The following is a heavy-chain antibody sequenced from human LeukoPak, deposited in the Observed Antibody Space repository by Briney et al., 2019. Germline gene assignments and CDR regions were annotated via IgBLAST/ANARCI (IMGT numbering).Heavy chain of an antibody. Sequence: GGSLRLSCAASGFTVSTYAMSWVRQAPGKGLEWVSALSRSGGSLYYADSVKGRFTISRDISKNTLYLQMSSLRAEDTAAYYCARGYYESGVYYYFDYWGQGTLVTVSS. J-gene: IGHJ4*02. CDR3: ARGYYESGVYYYFDY. D-gene: IGHD3-22*01. CDR1: GFTVSTYA. CDR2: LSRSGGSL. V-gene: IGHV3-23*01.